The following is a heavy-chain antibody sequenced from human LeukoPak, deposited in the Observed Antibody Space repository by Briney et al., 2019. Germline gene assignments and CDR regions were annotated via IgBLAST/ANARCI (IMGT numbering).Heavy chain of an antibody. Sequence: GRSLRLSCEVSGFIFTSFVIGWVRHATGKVMGWGSSISVGGGDTFNADSMKGRFTITRENSKNTLYLQMMGLRVEDTAIYYCAKLNLGEMAYFDSWGQGILVTVSS. CDR1: GFIFTSFV. V-gene: IGHV3-23*01. D-gene: IGHD2-21*01. CDR3: AKLNLGEMAYFDS. CDR2: ISVGGGDT. J-gene: IGHJ4*02.